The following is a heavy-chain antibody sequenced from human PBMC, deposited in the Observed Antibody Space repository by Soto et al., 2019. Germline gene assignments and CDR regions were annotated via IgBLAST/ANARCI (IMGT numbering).Heavy chain of an antibody. D-gene: IGHD2-15*01. J-gene: IGHJ4*02. CDR1: GYTFTSYG. CDR3: ARDHAGEGGGSWYFDY. Sequence: QVQLVQSGAEVKKPGASVKVSCKASGYTFTSYGISWVRQAPGQGLEWMGWISAYNGNTNYAQKLQGRVTMTTDTDTSTADVELRSRRSDGTAVYYCARDHAGEGGGSWYFDYWGQGTLVTVSS. CDR2: ISAYNGNT. V-gene: IGHV1-18*01.